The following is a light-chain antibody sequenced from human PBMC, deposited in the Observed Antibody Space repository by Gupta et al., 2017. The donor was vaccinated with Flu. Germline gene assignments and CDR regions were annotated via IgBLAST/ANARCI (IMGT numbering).Light chain of an antibody. CDR1: QTISGS. CDR2: GAS. J-gene: IGKJ2*01. Sequence: GDRVTITCRASQTISGSLNCYQQRPGKAPKLLIFGASSLQTEVPSRFSGSESGTDFTLTISNLQPEDFGTYYCQQTYSTLYTFGQGTKLEIK. V-gene: IGKV1-39*01. CDR3: QQTYSTLYT.